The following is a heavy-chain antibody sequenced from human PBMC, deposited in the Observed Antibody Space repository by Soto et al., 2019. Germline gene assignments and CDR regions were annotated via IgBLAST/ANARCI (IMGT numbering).Heavy chain of an antibody. Sequence: SVTLSLTCTVSGGSIRSYYWSWIRQPPGKGLEWIGYIYYSGSTNYNPSLKSRVTISVDTSKNQFSLKLSSVTAADTAVYYCARRYGSAIDYWGQGTLVTVSS. V-gene: IGHV4-59*08. CDR3: ARRYGSAIDY. J-gene: IGHJ4*02. D-gene: IGHD1-26*01. CDR2: IYYSGST. CDR1: GGSIRSYY.